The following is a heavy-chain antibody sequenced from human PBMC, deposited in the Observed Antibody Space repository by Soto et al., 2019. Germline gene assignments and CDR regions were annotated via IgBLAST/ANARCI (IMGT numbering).Heavy chain of an antibody. V-gene: IGHV1-69*12. CDR1: EGSFSSYG. D-gene: IGHD6-19*01. CDR2: IMTIFDTT. J-gene: IGHJ6*02. CDR3: AREPPLGMAADFYGMDV. Sequence: QVQLVQSGAEVKKPGSSVKVSCKASEGSFSSYGISWVRQAPGQGLEWMGVIMTIFDTTTYAQKFQGRVTITADDSTDTVYMELSSRRSEDTAVYYCAREPPLGMAADFYGMDVWGQGTTVIVSS.